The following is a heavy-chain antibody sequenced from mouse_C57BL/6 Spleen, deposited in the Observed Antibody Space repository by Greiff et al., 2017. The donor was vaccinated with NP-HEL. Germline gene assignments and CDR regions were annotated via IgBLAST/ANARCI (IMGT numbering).Heavy chain of an antibody. CDR1: GYAFSSSW. CDR3: ARSMWFAY. J-gene: IGHJ3*01. V-gene: IGHV1-82*01. CDR2: IYPGDGDT. Sequence: VQLQQSGPELVKPGASVKISCKASGYAFSSSWMNWVKQRPGKGLEWIGRIYPGDGDTNYNGKFKGKATLTADKSSSPAYMQLSSLTSEDSAVYVCARSMWFAYWGQGTLVTVSA.